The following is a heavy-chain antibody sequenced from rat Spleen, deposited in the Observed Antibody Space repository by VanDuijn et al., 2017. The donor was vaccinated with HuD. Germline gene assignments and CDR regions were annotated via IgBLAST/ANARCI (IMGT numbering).Heavy chain of an antibody. CDR1: GFTFTKYY. CDR2: ISTGGGNT. Sequence: EVQLVESGGGLVQPGRSLKLSCATSGFTFTKYYMAWVRQAPTKGLEYVAYISTGGGNTYYRDSVKGRFTISRDNAKSILYLQMNSLRSEDTATYYCARHMANPYYVMDAWGQGASVTVSS. J-gene: IGHJ4*01. V-gene: IGHV5-25*01. CDR3: ARHMANPYYVMDA. D-gene: IGHD3-4*01.